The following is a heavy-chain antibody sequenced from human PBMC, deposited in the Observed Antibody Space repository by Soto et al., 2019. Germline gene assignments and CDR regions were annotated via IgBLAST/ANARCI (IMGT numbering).Heavy chain of an antibody. J-gene: IGHJ5*02. V-gene: IGHV4-39*01. CDR3: VHISTAIFWFDP. CDR1: GGSISSGFYS. D-gene: IGHD2-2*02. CDR2: IYNSGNT. Sequence: SETLSLTCAVSGGSISSGFYSWGWIRQPPGKGLEWIGGIYNSGNTYRNPSLKSRVTISVDTSKNQFSLRLTSVTAADTAVYYCVHISTAIFWFDPWGQGTMVTVYS.